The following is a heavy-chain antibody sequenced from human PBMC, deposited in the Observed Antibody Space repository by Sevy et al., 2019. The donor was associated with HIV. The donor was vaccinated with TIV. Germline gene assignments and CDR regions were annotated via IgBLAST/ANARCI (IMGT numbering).Heavy chain of an antibody. J-gene: IGHJ4*02. V-gene: IGHV3-23*01. CDR3: ARDVRWYCSSTSCYVFDY. Sequence: GGSLRLSCAASGFTFTTYAMSWVRQAPGKGLEWVSAISGSGDSTYYADSVKGRFTVSRDNSKNTLHLQMNSLRAEDTAVYYCARDVRWYCSSTSCYVFDYWGQGTLVTVSS. CDR2: ISGSGDST. D-gene: IGHD2-2*01. CDR1: GFTFTTYA.